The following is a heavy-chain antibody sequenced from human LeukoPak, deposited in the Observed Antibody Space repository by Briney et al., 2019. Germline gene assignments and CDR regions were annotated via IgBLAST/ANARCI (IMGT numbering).Heavy chain of an antibody. J-gene: IGHJ3*02. Sequence: GGSLRLTCAASGFTFSSYAMSWVRQAPGKGLEWVSAISGSGGSTYYANSVQGRFTSSRDNSKTTLYLHMNRLRAEDTAVYYCAKDMTRSGTYAFDIWGQGTMVTVSS. D-gene: IGHD6-19*01. V-gene: IGHV3-23*01. CDR3: AKDMTRSGTYAFDI. CDR2: ISGSGGST. CDR1: GFTFSSYA.